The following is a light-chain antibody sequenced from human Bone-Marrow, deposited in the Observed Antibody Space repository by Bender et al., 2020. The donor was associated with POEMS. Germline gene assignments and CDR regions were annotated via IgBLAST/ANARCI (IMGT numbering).Light chain of an antibody. J-gene: IGLJ1*01. CDR1: SSDIGGNNY. CDR2: DVN. CDR3: SSYSSSTTLYV. Sequence: QSALTKPASVSGSPGQSITISCIGTSSDIGGNNYVSWYQKHPGEAPKLVIYDVNSRPSGVSNRFSGSKSGNTASLTISGLRAEDEADFYCSSYSSSTTLYVFGTGTKLTVL. V-gene: IGLV2-14*03.